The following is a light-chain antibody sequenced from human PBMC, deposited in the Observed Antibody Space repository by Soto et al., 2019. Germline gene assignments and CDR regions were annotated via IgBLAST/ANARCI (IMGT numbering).Light chain of an antibody. J-gene: IGKJ2*01. CDR2: AAS. V-gene: IGKV1-27*01. CDR3: QKYNGAPYT. Sequence: DIQMTQSPSSLSASVGDRVTITCRASQGISNYLAWYQQNPGKVPKLLIYAASTLKSGVPSRFSGSGSGTVFTLTISSLQSEDVATDYCQKYNGAPYTFGQGTKLEIK. CDR1: QGISNY.